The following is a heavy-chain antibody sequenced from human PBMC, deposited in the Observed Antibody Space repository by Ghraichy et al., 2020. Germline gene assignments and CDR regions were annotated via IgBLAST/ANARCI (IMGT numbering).Heavy chain of an antibody. J-gene: IGHJ6*02. CDR3: TVGLRDYYFAMDV. CDR2: IRAHDGGT. D-gene: IGHD3/OR15-3a*01. CDR1: GYNYSRYG. Sequence: ASVKVSCRASGYNYSRYGMSWVRQAPGQGPEWVGWIRAHDGGTDFAQKFQGRISMGTDTSTSTAHMELGYLTSDDTAVYYCTVGLRDYYFAMDVWGQGTTVTVSS. V-gene: IGHV1-18*01.